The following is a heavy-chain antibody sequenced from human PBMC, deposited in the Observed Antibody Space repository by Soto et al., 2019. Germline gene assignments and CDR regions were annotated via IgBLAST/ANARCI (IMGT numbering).Heavy chain of an antibody. V-gene: IGHV3-23*01. CDR1: GFTFRNYA. J-gene: IGHJ4*02. D-gene: IGHD3-10*01. CDR3: ARSRSYATTDAIND. CDR2: ISGLGGRT. Sequence: GGSLRLSCEASGFTFRNYAMIWVRQAPGKGLEWVSGISGLGGRTSHADSYADSVKGRFTVSRDNSHDTFYLQMSNLRVDDTAVYYCARSRSYATTDAINDWGQGTLVTVSS.